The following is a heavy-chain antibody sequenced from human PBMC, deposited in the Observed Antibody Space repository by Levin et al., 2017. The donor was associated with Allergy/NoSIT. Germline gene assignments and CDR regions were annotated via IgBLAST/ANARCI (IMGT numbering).Heavy chain of an antibody. D-gene: IGHD3-10*01. CDR3: ARAGVPSVRLSGSLWRPPQGSSGAYGMDV. J-gene: IGHJ6*02. CDR1: GGSFSGYK. V-gene: IGHV4-34*01. Sequence: SETLSLTCAVYGGSFSGYKWNWIRQPPGKGLEWIGEINHSGSTNYNPSLKSRVTISVDTSKNQFSLNLSSVTAADTAVYYCARAGVPSVRLSGSLWRPPQGSSGAYGMDVWGQGITVTVSS. CDR2: INHSGST.